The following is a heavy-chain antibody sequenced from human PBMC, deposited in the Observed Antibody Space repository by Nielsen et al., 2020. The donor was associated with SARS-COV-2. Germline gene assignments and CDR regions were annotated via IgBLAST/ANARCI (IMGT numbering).Heavy chain of an antibody. Sequence: SVKVSCKASGFTFSSSAVQWVRQARGQRLEWIGWIAVDSGNTNYAQKFQERVTITRDMSTSTAYMELSSLRSEDTAVYYCAREGYDILTGPDGGFDYWGQGTLVTVSS. CDR1: GFTFSSSA. CDR2: IAVDSGNT. J-gene: IGHJ4*02. D-gene: IGHD3-9*01. V-gene: IGHV1-58*01. CDR3: AREGYDILTGPDGGFDY.